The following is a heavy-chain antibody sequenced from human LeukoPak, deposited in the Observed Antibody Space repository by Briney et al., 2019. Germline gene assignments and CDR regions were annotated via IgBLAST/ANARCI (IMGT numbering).Heavy chain of an antibody. J-gene: IGHJ4*02. CDR1: GLTFSRFA. V-gene: IGHV3-64D*09. CDR2: IKSHGDST. Sequence: GGSLRLSCAASGLTFSRFAMNWVRQAPGKGLEYVSAIKSHGDSTYYADSVRGRFTISRDNSKNTLYLHMSSLRTEDTAVYYCVKVYRAHGDYILYYFDYWGQGTLVTVSS. CDR3: VKVYRAHGDYILYYFDY. D-gene: IGHD4-17*01.